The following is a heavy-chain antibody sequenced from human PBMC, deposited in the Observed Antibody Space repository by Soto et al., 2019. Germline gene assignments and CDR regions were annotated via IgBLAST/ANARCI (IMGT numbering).Heavy chain of an antibody. CDR1: GGSISSSSYY. Sequence: PSETLSLTCTVYGGSISSSSYYWGWIRQPPGKGLEWIGSIYYSGSTYYNPSLKSRVTISVDTSKNQFSLKLSSVTAADTAVYYCARRRCSGGSCYRPYFDYWGQGTLVTVSS. CDR2: IYYSGST. CDR3: ARRRCSGGSCYRPYFDY. V-gene: IGHV4-39*01. D-gene: IGHD2-15*01. J-gene: IGHJ4*02.